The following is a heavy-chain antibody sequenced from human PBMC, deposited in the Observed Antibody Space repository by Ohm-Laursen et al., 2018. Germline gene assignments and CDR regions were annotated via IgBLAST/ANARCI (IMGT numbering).Heavy chain of an antibody. CDR3: ARARGVRGIRYYFDY. J-gene: IGHJ4*02. V-gene: IGHV3-11*01. CDR2: ISSSGSTI. CDR1: EFTFSDYY. D-gene: IGHD3-10*01. Sequence: SLRLSCTAPEFTFSDYYMSWIRQAPGKGLEWVSYISSSGSTIYYADSVKGRFTISRDNAKNSLYLQMNSLRAEDTAVYYCARARGVRGIRYYFDYWGQGTLVTVSS.